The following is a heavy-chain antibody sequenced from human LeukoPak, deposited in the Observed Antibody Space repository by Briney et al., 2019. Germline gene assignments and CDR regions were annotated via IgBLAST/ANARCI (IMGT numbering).Heavy chain of an antibody. Sequence: SETLSLTGTVSGGSISSYYWNWIRQPPGKGLEWIGDIYYSGSTNYNPSLKSRVPTLVDPSKNEFSLRLSSVTAADTAVYSCAREYSSSSGRRAFDFWGQGTMVTVSS. D-gene: IGHD6-6*01. V-gene: IGHV4-59*08. CDR1: GGSISSYY. CDR3: AREYSSSSGRRAFDF. CDR2: IYYSGST. J-gene: IGHJ3*01.